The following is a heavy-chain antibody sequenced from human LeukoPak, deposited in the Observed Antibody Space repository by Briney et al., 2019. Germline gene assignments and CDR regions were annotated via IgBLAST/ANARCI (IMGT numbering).Heavy chain of an antibody. Sequence: GGSLRLSCAASGFTFSSYAMSWVRQAPGKGLEWVSAISGSGGSTYYADPVKGRFTISRDNSKNTLYLQTNSLRAEDTAVYYCARLTTSTYYYDSSGYYGRNYWGQGTLVTVSS. CDR1: GFTFSSYA. D-gene: IGHD3-22*01. CDR2: ISGSGGST. V-gene: IGHV3-23*01. CDR3: ARLTTSTYYYDSSGYYGRNY. J-gene: IGHJ4*02.